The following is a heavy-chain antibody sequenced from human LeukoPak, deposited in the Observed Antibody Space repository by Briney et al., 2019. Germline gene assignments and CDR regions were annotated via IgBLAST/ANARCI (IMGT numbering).Heavy chain of an antibody. CDR2: INHSGST. Sequence: PSETLPLTCAVYGGSFSGYYWSWLRQPPGKGLEWIGEINHSGSTNYNPSLTSRVTISVDTSKNQFSLKLSSVTAADTAVYYCARAPDSSGYIFDYWGQGTLVTVSS. V-gene: IGHV4-34*01. J-gene: IGHJ4*02. CDR1: GGSFSGYY. CDR3: ARAPDSSGYIFDY. D-gene: IGHD3-22*01.